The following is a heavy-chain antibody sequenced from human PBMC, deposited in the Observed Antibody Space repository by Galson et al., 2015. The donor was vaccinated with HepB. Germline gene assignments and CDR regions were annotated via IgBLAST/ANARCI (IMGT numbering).Heavy chain of an antibody. D-gene: IGHD2-15*01. J-gene: IGHJ5*01. V-gene: IGHV1-46*01. CDR1: GYTFTNYY. Sequence: SVKVSCKASGYTFTNYYMHWVRQAPGQGPEWMGIINPTGGSTTYAQKFQGRVTVTRDKSTRTVYMELSSLRSEDTAVYYCARDRAVVATTVEFDSWGQGTLVTVSS. CDR2: INPTGGST. CDR3: ARDRAVVATTVEFDS.